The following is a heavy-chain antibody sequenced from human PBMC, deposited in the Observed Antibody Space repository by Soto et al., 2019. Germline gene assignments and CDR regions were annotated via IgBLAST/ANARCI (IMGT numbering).Heavy chain of an antibody. V-gene: IGHV3-30*18. J-gene: IGHJ4*02. CDR3: AKVADHTALDY. CDR1: GFTFSSYG. D-gene: IGHD5-18*01. CDR2: ISYDGSNK. Sequence: QVQLVESGGGVVQPGRSLRLSCAASGFTFSSYGMHWVRQAPGKGLEWVAVISYDGSNKYYADSVKGRFTISRDNSKNTLYLQMNSLRAEDTAVYYCAKVADHTALDYWGQGTLVTVSS.